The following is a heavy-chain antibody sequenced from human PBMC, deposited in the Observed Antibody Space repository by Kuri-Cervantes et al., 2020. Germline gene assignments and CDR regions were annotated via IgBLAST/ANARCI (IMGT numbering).Heavy chain of an antibody. V-gene: IGHV4-34*01. CDR1: GGSFSGYY. CDR3: ARREYYGSGSFP. CDR2: INHSGST. J-gene: IGHJ5*02. Sequence: SQTLSLTCAVYGGSFSGYYWSWIRQPPGKGLEWIGEINHSGSTNYNPSLKSRVTISVDTSKNQFSLKLSSVTAADTAVYYCARREYYGSGSFPWGQGTLVTVSS. D-gene: IGHD3-10*01.